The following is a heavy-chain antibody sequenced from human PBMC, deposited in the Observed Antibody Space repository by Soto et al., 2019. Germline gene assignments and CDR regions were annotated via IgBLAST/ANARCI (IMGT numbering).Heavy chain of an antibody. CDR2: ISGSGGST. D-gene: IGHD2-15*01. CDR3: AKDKVVVAAKYYGMDV. Sequence: GGSLRLSCAASGFTFSSYAMSWVRQAPGKGLEWVSAISGSGGSTYYADSVKGRFTISRDNSKNTLYLQMNSLRAEDTAVYYCAKDKVVVAAKYYGMDVWGQGTTVTVSS. V-gene: IGHV3-23*01. CDR1: GFTFSSYA. J-gene: IGHJ6*02.